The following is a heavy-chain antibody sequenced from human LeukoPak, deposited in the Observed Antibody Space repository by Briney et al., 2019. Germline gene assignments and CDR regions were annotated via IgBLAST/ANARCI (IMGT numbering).Heavy chain of an antibody. CDR1: GGSISSYY. CDR2: IYYSGGT. D-gene: IGHD2-2*01. Sequence: SETLSLTCTVSGGSISSYYWSWIRQPPGKGLEWIGYIYYSGGTNYNPSLKSRVTISVDTSKNQFSLKLSSVTAADTAVYYCAGLYCSSTSCYGAFDPWGQGTLVTVSS. V-gene: IGHV4-59*01. J-gene: IGHJ5*02. CDR3: AGLYCSSTSCYGAFDP.